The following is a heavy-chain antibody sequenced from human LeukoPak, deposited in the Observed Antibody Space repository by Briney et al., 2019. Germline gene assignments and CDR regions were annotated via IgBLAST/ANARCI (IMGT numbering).Heavy chain of an antibody. CDR3: AREAPVGAPFDY. D-gene: IGHD1-26*01. CDR2: INPNSGGT. CDR1: GYTFTGYY. J-gene: IGHJ4*02. V-gene: IGHV1-2*02. Sequence: ASVKVSCKASGYTFTGYYMHWVRQAPGQGLEWMGWINPNSGGTNYAQKFQGRVTMTRDTSISTAYMELSRPRSDDTAVYSCAREAPVGAPFDYWGQGTLVTVSS.